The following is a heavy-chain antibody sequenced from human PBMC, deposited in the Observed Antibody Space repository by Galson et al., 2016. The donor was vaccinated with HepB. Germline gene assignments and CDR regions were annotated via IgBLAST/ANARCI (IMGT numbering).Heavy chain of an antibody. CDR1: GYTFRDYY. V-gene: IGHV1-2*02. Sequence: KVSCKASGYTFRDYYMHWVRLAPGQGFEWMGWINPNGGATKYAQKFQGRVTMTRDASSSTAYLELSRLRSDDTAVYYCARDRADYYDDSGYPYNCFDPWGQGTLVTVSS. CDR2: INPNGGAT. CDR3: ARDRADYYDDSGYPYNCFDP. J-gene: IGHJ5*02. D-gene: IGHD3-22*01.